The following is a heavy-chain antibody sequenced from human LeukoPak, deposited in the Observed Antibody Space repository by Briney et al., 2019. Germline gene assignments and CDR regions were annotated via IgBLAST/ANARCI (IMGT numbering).Heavy chain of an antibody. D-gene: IGHD3-9*01. Sequence: PSETLSLTCTVSGGSISSYYWGWIRQPPGKGLEWIGSIYYSGSTYYNPSLKSRVTVSLDTSKNQFSLKLSSVTAADTAVYYCARGSYDVLTGYSTFGEYWGQGTLLTVSS. CDR2: IYYSGST. CDR3: ARGSYDVLTGYSTFGEY. J-gene: IGHJ4*02. CDR1: GGSISSYY. V-gene: IGHV4-39*01.